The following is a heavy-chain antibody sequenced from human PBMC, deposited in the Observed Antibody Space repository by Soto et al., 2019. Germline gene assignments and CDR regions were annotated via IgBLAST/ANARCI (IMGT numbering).Heavy chain of an antibody. V-gene: IGHV3-23*01. D-gene: IGHD1-1*01. CDR2: ISGSGGST. CDR1: GFSFSSYA. Sequence: GGSMRLCCAASGFSFSSYAMSWVRQAPGKGLEWVSAISGSGGSTYYADSVKGRFTISRDNSKNTLYLQMNSLRAEDTAVYYCVAGGTRWLQSPFDYWGQGTLVTVSS. J-gene: IGHJ4*02. CDR3: VAGGTRWLQSPFDY.